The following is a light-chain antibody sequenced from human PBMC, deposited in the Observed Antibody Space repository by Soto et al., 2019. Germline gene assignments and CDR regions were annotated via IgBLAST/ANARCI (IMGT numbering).Light chain of an antibody. CDR3: QQYSSYPLT. CDR1: QSIHSW. CDR2: RAS. J-gene: IGKJ4*01. V-gene: IGKV1-5*03. Sequence: DSQMTQSPSTLSASVGDRVTITCRASQSIHSWLAWYQQKPGRTPKLLIYRASTLESGVPSRFSGSGSGTEFTLTISSLQPDDFATYYCQQYSSYPLTFGGGTKVEL.